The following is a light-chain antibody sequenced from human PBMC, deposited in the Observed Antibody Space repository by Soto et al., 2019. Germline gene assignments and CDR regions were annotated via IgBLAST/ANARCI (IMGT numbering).Light chain of an antibody. V-gene: IGKV1-5*03. J-gene: IGKJ1*01. CDR1: QTISSW. CDR3: QHYNSYSEA. CDR2: KAS. Sequence: DIQITQSPSSVSASVVDRVTITCRASQTISSWLAWYQQKPGKAPKLLIYKASTLKSGVPSRFSGSGSGTEFTLTISSLQPDDFATYYCQHYNSYSEAFGQGTKVDIK.